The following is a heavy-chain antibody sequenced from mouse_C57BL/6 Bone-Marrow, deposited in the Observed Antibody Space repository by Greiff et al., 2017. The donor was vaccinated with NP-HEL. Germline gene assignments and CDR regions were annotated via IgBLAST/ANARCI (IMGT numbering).Heavy chain of an antibody. CDR1: GYTFTDYN. Sequence: EVQGVESGPELVKPGASVKMSCKASGYTFTDYNMHWVKQSHGKSLEWIGYINPNNGGTSYNQKFKGKATLTVNKSSSTAYMELRSLTSEDSAVYYCARGYGNPLDYWGQGTTLTVSS. CDR2: INPNNGGT. CDR3: ARGYGNPLDY. V-gene: IGHV1-22*01. D-gene: IGHD2-10*02. J-gene: IGHJ2*01.